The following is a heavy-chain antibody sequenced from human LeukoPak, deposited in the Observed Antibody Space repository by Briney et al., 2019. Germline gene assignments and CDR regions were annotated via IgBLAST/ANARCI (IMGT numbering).Heavy chain of an antibody. CDR3: AKEGKTRNWNYYQAKAVY. J-gene: IGHJ4*02. CDR1: GFTVSNNY. D-gene: IGHD1-7*01. V-gene: IGHV3-53*01. CDR2: IYSGGSA. Sequence: GGSLRLSCAASGFTVSNNYMSWVRQAPGKGLEWVSVIYSGGSAYYADSVKGRFTISRDNSKNTLYLQMNSLRAEDTAVYYCAKEGKTRNWNYYQAKAVYWGQGTLVSVSS.